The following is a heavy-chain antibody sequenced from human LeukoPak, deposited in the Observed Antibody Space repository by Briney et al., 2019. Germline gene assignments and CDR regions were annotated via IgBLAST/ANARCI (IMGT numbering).Heavy chain of an antibody. Sequence: SETLSLTCTVYGGSISSYYWSWIRQPPGKGLEWIGYIYYSGSTNYNPSLKSRVTISVDTSKNQFSLKLSSVTAADTAVYYCARDGETGPLFDYWGQGTLVTVSS. D-gene: IGHD1-1*01. CDR1: GGSISSYY. CDR3: ARDGETGPLFDY. CDR2: IYYSGST. V-gene: IGHV4-59*01. J-gene: IGHJ4*02.